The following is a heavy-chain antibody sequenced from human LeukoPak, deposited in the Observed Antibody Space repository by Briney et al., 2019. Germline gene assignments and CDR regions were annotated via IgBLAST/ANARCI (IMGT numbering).Heavy chain of an antibody. J-gene: IGHJ4*02. D-gene: IGHD3-3*01. Sequence: SETLSLTCTVSGGSITNYYWSWIRQPAGKGLEWIGRIYTSGSTGYNPSLKSRVTMSIDTSKNQFSLKLTSVTAADTAVYYCAREGGFYRPLDYSGQGTLVTVSS. CDR3: AREGGFYRPLDY. CDR1: GGSITNYY. CDR2: IYTSGST. V-gene: IGHV4-4*07.